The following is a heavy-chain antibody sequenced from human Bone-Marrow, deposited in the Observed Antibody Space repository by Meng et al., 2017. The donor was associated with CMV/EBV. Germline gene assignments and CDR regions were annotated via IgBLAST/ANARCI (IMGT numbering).Heavy chain of an antibody. CDR3: ARLSDSSGYRFDY. Sequence: ASVKVSCKASGYTFTTYDINWVRQATGQGLEWMGWMNPNSGNTGYAQKFQGRVTMTRSTSETTAYMELSSLTSEDTAVYYCARLSDSSGYRFDYWGQGTLVTVSS. J-gene: IGHJ4*02. CDR2: MNPNSGNT. CDR1: GYTFTTYD. V-gene: IGHV1-8*01. D-gene: IGHD3-22*01.